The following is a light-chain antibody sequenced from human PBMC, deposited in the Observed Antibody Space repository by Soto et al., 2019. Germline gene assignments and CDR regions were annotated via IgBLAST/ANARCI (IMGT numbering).Light chain of an antibody. CDR3: QQYNSYSRT. Sequence: DIQMTQSPSTLSASIGDRVTITCRASQSISRWLAWYRQKPGEAPKLLIYEGSILERGVPSRLRGRGSGTEFTPTISSLQPDDFATFYCQQYNSYSRTFGQGTRVEVK. V-gene: IGKV1-5*03. CDR2: EGS. J-gene: IGKJ1*01. CDR1: QSISRW.